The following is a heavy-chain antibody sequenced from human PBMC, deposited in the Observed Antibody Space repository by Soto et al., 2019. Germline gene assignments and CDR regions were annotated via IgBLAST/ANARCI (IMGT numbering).Heavy chain of an antibody. CDR3: ASMTSPYSYAGYFDY. J-gene: IGHJ4*02. Sequence: QQPLQESGPGLVKPSETLSLTCTVSGGSIFGTTYSWAWVRQTPGKGLEWSGSIYYGGRTYYSPSLQSRVTISVDTSQNQFSLKLSSVTVADTTIYYSASMTSPYSYAGYFDYWGQGTLVTVSS. V-gene: IGHV4-39*01. D-gene: IGHD3-16*01. CDR2: IYYGGRT. CDR1: GGSIFGTTYS.